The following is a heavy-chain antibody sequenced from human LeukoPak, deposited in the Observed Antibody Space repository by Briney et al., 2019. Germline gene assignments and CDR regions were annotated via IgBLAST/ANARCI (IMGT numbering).Heavy chain of an antibody. Sequence: GRSLRLSCAASGFTFDDYAMHWVRQAPGKGLEWVSGISWNSVSIGYADSVKGRFTISRDNAKNSLYLQMNSLRAEDTALYHCAKDIAAYYGMDVWGQGTTITVSS. CDR1: GFTFDDYA. CDR3: AKDIAAYYGMDV. D-gene: IGHD6-25*01. V-gene: IGHV3-9*01. CDR2: ISWNSVSI. J-gene: IGHJ6*02.